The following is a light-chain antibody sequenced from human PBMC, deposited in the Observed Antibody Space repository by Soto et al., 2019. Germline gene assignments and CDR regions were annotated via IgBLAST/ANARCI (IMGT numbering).Light chain of an antibody. CDR1: SSDVGGYNY. CDR2: DVR. J-gene: IGLJ1*01. CDR3: SSSTRRSPLSV. V-gene: IGLV2-14*01. Sequence: QSVLTQPASVSGSPGQSITISCTGTSSDVGGYNYVSWYQQHPGKAPKLMIYDVRNRPSGVSNRFSGSKSGNTASLTISGLQAEDDAVYHRSSSTRRSPLSVLGT.